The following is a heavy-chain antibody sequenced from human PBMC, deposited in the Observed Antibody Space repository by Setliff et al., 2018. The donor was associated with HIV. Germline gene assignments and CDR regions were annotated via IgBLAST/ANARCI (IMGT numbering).Heavy chain of an antibody. J-gene: IGHJ5*02. Sequence: ASVKVSCKASGYTFTSYYMHWVRQAPGQGLEWMGIINPSGGSTSYAQKFQGRVTMTRDTSTSTVYMELRSLRSEDTAVYYCALDLPGPAITSGWMKNWFDPWGQGTLVTVSS. V-gene: IGHV1-46*01. D-gene: IGHD6-19*01. CDR3: ALDLPGPAITSGWMKNWFDP. CDR2: INPSGGST. CDR1: GYTFTSYY.